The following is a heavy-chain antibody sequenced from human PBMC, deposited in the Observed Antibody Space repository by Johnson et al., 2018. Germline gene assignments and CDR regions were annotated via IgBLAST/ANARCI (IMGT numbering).Heavy chain of an antibody. Sequence: QVQLQESGPGLVKXSEPXSLXCNVSGDSITNYYWTWIRQPPGKGLQWIGYVHYSGISNSNPSLKSRVTISVDTSKNQFSLQLNSVTAADTAVYFCARIRTASYYYYGMDVWGQGTTVTVS. J-gene: IGHJ6*02. CDR1: GDSITNYY. V-gene: IGHV4-59*12. CDR2: VHYSGIS. CDR3: ARIRTASYYYYGMDV. D-gene: IGHD5-18*01.